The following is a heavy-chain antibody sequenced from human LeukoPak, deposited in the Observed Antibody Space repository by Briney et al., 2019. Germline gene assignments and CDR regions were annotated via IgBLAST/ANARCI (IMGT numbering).Heavy chain of an antibody. V-gene: IGHV3-30-3*01. J-gene: IGHJ4*02. CDR2: ISNDGNSK. D-gene: IGHD5-12*01. CDR1: GFTLSEDN. CDR3: ARDRSGFYSIDQ. Sequence: PGMSLRLSCAASGFTLSEDNVHWVRQAPGKGLEWVALISNDGNSKDYADSVKGRFTLSGDNSKTTVYLQMNSLRAEDTAVYYCARDRSGFYSIDQWGQGTLVTVSP.